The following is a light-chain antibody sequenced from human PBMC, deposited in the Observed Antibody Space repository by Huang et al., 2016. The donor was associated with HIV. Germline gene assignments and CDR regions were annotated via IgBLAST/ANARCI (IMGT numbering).Light chain of an antibody. Sequence: EIVLTQSPATLSLSPGERATLYCRTSQSVSSYLGWYQQKPGQAPRLLTYDASTRAIGIPTRFSGSGSGTDFTLTISSLEPEDFAVYYCQQRGNWPRTFGQGTKLEI. V-gene: IGKV3-11*01. CDR1: QSVSSY. CDR2: DAS. CDR3: QQRGNWPRT. J-gene: IGKJ2*01.